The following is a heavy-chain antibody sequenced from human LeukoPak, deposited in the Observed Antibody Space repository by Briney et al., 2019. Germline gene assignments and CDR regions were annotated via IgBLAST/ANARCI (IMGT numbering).Heavy chain of an antibody. D-gene: IGHD6-13*01. CDR1: GGTFSSYA. Sequence: SVKVSCKASGGTFSSYAISWVRQAPGQGLEWMGGIIPIFGTANYAQKFQGRVTITADESTSTAYMELSSPRSEDTAVYYCARIGQQLALRYYGMDVWGQGTTVTVSS. J-gene: IGHJ6*02. V-gene: IGHV1-69*13. CDR3: ARIGQQLALRYYGMDV. CDR2: IIPIFGTA.